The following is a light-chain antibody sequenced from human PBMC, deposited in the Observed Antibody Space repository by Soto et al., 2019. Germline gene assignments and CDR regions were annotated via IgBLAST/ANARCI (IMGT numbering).Light chain of an antibody. V-gene: IGLV1-51*01. CDR2: GNN. CDR3: ATWDNTLSVEV. Sequence: QSVLTQPPSVSAAPGQKVTISCFGSNSNIGRNYVSWYQQLPGTAPKLLIYGNNNRHSGITDRISGSKSGTSATLGITGLQPGDGADYYCATWDNTLSVEVFGGGTKLTVL. J-gene: IGLJ3*02. CDR1: NSNIGRNY.